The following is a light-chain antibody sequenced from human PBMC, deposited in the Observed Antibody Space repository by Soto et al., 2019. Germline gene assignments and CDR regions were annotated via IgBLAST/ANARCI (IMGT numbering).Light chain of an antibody. V-gene: IGKV1-33*01. J-gene: IGKJ2*01. CDR2: DAS. CDR3: QQYDNLPGT. CDR1: QDISNY. Sequence: DIQMTQSPSSLSASVGDRVTITCQASQDISNYLNWYQQKPGKAPKLLIYDASNLETGVPSRFCGSGSGTDFTFTISSLQAEDIATYYCQQYDNLPGTFGQGTKLEIK.